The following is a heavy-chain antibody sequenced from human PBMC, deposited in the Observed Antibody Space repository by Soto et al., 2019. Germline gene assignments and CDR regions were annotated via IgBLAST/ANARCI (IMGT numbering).Heavy chain of an antibody. Sequence: PGESLKISCKGSGYSFTSYWIGWVRQMPGKGLEWMGIIYPGDSDTRYSPSFQGQDTISADKSISTTYLQWSSLKASDTALYFCASLMGDFWSGSVGIFDYWGQGTLVTVSS. J-gene: IGHJ4*02. D-gene: IGHD3-3*01. V-gene: IGHV5-51*01. CDR1: GYSFTSYW. CDR2: IYPGDSDT. CDR3: ASLMGDFWSGSVGIFDY.